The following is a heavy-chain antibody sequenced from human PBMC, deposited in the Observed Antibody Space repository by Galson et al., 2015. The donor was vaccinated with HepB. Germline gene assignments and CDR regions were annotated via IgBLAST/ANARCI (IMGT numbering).Heavy chain of an antibody. J-gene: IGHJ4*02. CDR2: ISYSSSST. V-gene: IGHV3-23*01. CDR1: GFSFSSYA. D-gene: IGHD3-3*01. CDR3: AKAFDDFWSGYYGYYFDY. Sequence: SLRLSCAASGFSFSSYAISWVRQAPGKGLEWVSVISYSSSSTYYADSVKGRFTISRDNSKNTLYLQMNSLRAEDTAVYYCAKAFDDFWSGYYGYYFDYWGQGTLVTVSS.